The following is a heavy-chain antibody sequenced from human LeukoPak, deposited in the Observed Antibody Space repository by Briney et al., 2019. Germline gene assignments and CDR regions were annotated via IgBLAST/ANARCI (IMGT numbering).Heavy chain of an antibody. CDR1: GYSISSGYY. CDR3: ARDPATYSYDSSGIWDAFDI. J-gene: IGHJ3*02. V-gene: IGHV4-38-2*02. D-gene: IGHD3-22*01. Sequence: PSETLSLTCTVSGYSISSGYYWGWIRQPPGKELEWIGSIYHSGSTSYNPSLKSRSTISVDTSKNQFSLKLSSVAAADTAVYYCARDPATYSYDSSGIWDAFDIWGRGTMVTVSS. CDR2: IYHSGST.